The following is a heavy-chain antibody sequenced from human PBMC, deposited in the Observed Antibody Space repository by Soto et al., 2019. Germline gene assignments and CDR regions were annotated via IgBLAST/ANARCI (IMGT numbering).Heavy chain of an antibody. V-gene: IGHV1-2*04. CDR1: GYTFTGYY. Sequence: QVQLVQSGAEVKKPGASVKVSCKASGYTFTGYYMHWVRQAPGQGLECMGWINPNSGGTNYAQKFQGWVTMTRDTSISTAYMELSRLRSDATAVYYCARGSTAVPTQTTYFDYWGQGTLVTVSS. CDR3: ARGSTAVPTQTTYFDY. CDR2: INPNSGGT. D-gene: IGHD1-1*01. J-gene: IGHJ4*02.